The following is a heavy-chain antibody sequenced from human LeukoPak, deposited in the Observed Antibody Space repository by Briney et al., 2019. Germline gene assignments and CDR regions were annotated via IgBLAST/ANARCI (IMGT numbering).Heavy chain of an antibody. CDR3: ARGRRYCSGGSCYFDY. J-gene: IGHJ4*02. CDR1: GGTFSSYA. CDR2: IIPILGIA. V-gene: IGHV1-69*04. D-gene: IGHD2-15*01. Sequence: ASVKVSCKASGGTFSSYAISWVRQAPGQGLEWMGRIIPILGIANYAKKFRGRVTITADKSTSTAYMELSSLRSEDTAVYYCARGRRYCSGGSCYFDYWGQGTLVTVSS.